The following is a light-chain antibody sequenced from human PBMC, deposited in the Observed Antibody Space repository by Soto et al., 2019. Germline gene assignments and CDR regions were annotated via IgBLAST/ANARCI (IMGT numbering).Light chain of an antibody. CDR3: QQFHPYYT. CDR1: QNIHAW. Sequence: DIQMTQSPSTLSASVGYRVTITCRASQNIHAWLAWYQQKPGKAPKLLISDASNLESGVSSRFSGSGYGTEFTLTISSLQPDAFANYYCQQFHPYYTFGQGTKLEI. V-gene: IGKV1-5*01. CDR2: DAS. J-gene: IGKJ2*01.